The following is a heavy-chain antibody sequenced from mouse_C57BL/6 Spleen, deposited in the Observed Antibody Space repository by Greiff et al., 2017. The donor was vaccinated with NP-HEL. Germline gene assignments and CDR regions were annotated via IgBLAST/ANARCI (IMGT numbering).Heavy chain of an antibody. CDR3: ARRAYGSEVYFDY. CDR2: IYPGSGST. CDR1: GYTFTSYW. D-gene: IGHD1-2*01. J-gene: IGHJ2*01. Sequence: VQLQQPGAELVKPGASVKMSCKASGYTFTSYWITWVKQGPGQGLAWIGDIYPGSGSTNYNEKFKSKATLTVDTSSSTAYMQLSSLTSEDSAVYYCARRAYGSEVYFDYWGQGTTLTVSS. V-gene: IGHV1-55*01.